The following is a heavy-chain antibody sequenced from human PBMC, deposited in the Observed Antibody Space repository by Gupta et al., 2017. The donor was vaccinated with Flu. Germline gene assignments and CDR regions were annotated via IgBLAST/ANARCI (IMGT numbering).Heavy chain of an antibody. Sequence: DYMHWVGQAPGKGLEWMGWVNPNSGGTNYAQKFQGRVTMTSDTSISTAYMELSRLRSDDTAGDYGARDQFSGSGWDEDDYWGQGTLGTVA. D-gene: IGHD6-19*01. J-gene: IGHJ4*02. V-gene: IGHV1-2*02. CDR1: DY. CDR2: VNPNSGGT. CDR3: ARDQFSGSGWDEDDY.